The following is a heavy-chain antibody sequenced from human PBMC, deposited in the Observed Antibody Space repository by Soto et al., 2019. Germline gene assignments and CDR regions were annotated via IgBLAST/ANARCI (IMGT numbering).Heavy chain of an antibody. J-gene: IGHJ3*02. CDR3: ARGGITMVRGEYDAFDI. Sequence: GASVKVSCKASGYTFTSYGISWVRQAPGQGLEWMGWISAYNGNTNYAQKLQGRVTMTTDTSTSTAYMELRSLRSDDTAVYYCARGGITMVRGEYDAFDIWGQGTMVTVSS. V-gene: IGHV1-18*01. CDR2: ISAYNGNT. CDR1: GYTFTSYG. D-gene: IGHD3-10*01.